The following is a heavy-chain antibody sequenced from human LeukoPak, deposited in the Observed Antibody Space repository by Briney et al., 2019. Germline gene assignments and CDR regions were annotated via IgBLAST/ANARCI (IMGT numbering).Heavy chain of an antibody. CDR2: INHSGST. J-gene: IGHJ4*02. V-gene: IGHV4-34*01. CDR3: ARYTLISSGWYFDY. CDR1: GGSFSGYY. Sequence: SESLSLTCAVYGGSFSGYYWSWIRQPPGKGLEWIGEINHSGSTNYNPSLKSLVTISVDTSKNQCSLKLSSVTAADTAVYYCARYTLISSGWYFDYWGQGTLVTVSS. D-gene: IGHD6-19*01.